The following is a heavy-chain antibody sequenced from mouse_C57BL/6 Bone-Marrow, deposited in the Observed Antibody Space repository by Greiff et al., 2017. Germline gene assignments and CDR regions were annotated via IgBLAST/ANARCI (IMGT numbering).Heavy chain of an antibody. V-gene: IGHV5-6*01. CDR1: GFTFSSYG. D-gene: IGHD4-1*01. Sequence: EVNVVESGGDLVKPGGSLKLSCAASGFTFSSYGMSWVRQTPDKRLEWVATISSGGSYTYYPDSVKGRFTITRDNAKNTLYLQMSSRKSEDTAIYYCARQNWDYCDYWGQGTTLTVSS. CDR3: ARQNWDYCDY. J-gene: IGHJ2*01. CDR2: ISSGGSYT.